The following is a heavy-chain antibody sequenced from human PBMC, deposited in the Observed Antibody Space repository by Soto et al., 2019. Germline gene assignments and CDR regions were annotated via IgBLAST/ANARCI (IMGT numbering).Heavy chain of an antibody. CDR1: GYTFTSYG. CDR2: ISAHNGNT. CDR3: ARGRYGDY. D-gene: IGHD1-1*01. Sequence: QVHLVQSGAEVKKPGASVKVAFKAFGYTFTSYGITWVRRAPGQGLEWMGWISAHNGNTDYAQKLQGRVIVTRDTSTSTAYMELRSLRSDDTAVYYCARGRYGDYWGQGALVTVSS. J-gene: IGHJ4*02. V-gene: IGHV1-18*01.